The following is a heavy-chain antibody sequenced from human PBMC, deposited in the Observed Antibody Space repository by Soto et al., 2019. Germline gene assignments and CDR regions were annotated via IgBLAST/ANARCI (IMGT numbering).Heavy chain of an antibody. CDR2: ISAYNGNT. Sequence: QVQLVQSGAEVTKPGASVKVSCKASGYTFNSYAISWVRQAPGQGLEWMGWISAYNGNTNYAQKLQGRVTMTTDTATSTAYRELRSLRSDDTAVYYCARDPENYYGSGSYLDYWGQGTLVTVSS. J-gene: IGHJ4*02. CDR1: GYTFNSYA. V-gene: IGHV1-18*01. CDR3: ARDPENYYGSGSYLDY. D-gene: IGHD3-10*01.